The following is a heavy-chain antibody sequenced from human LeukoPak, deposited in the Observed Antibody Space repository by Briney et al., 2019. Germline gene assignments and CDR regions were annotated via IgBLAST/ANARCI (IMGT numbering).Heavy chain of an antibody. CDR3: AREGYNWNYFRLYYFDY. V-gene: IGHV4-4*07. CDR2: IYYSCST. Sequence: SETLYLPCTVSGGSINSYYWSWIRQPAGKGLEGIGSIYYSCSTYYNPSLKSRVTISVDTSKNQFSLKLSSVTAADTAVYYCAREGYNWNYFRLYYFDYWGQGTLVTVSS. J-gene: IGHJ4*02. CDR1: GGSINSYY. D-gene: IGHD1-7*01.